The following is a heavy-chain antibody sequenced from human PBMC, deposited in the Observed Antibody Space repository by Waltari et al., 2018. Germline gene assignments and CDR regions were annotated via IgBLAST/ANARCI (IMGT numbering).Heavy chain of an antibody. CDR3: AKDDTTIFGVGIDN. CDR1: GFTFRSYG. Sequence: QVHLVESGGGVVQPGRSLRLSCAASGFTFRSYGMHWVRQAPGKGLGRVAIIYNDGSKKYYVDSVKGRFTISRDNSKSTLYLQMNSLRAQDTAVYYCAKDDTTIFGVGIDNWGQGTLVTVSS. CDR2: IYNDGSKK. D-gene: IGHD3-3*01. J-gene: IGHJ4*02. V-gene: IGHV3-30*18.